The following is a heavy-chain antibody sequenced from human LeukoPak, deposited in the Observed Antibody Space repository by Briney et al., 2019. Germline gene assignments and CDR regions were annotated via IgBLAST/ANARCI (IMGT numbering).Heavy chain of an antibody. CDR2: INHSGST. V-gene: IGHV4-34*01. Sequence: SETLSLTCAVYGGSFSGYYWSWIRQPPGKGLEWIGEINHSGSTNYNPSLKSRVTISVDTSKNQFSLKLSSVTAADTTVYYGARGYHFRYCSGGSCYRGAFDIWGQGTMVTVSS. J-gene: IGHJ3*02. CDR3: ARGYHFRYCSGGSCYRGAFDI. D-gene: IGHD2-15*01. CDR1: GGSFSGYY.